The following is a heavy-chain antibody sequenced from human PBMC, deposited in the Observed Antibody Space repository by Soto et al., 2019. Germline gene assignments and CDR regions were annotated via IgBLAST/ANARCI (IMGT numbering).Heavy chain of an antibody. V-gene: IGHV4-39*01. D-gene: IGHD4-17*01. Sequence: SSETLSLTCAVSGGSISSSYYWGWIRQSPGKGLEWIGSVYYRGRSYSKSSVKSRVTISVDTSKNRFSLSLNSVTASDTAVYFCVSQRTTVPTQAYFDYWGPGALVTVSS. CDR2: VYYRGRS. CDR3: VSQRTTVPTQAYFDY. J-gene: IGHJ4*02. CDR1: GGSISSSYY.